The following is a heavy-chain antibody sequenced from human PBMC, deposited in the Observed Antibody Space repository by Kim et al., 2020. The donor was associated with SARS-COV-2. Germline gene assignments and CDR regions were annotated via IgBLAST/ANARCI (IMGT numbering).Heavy chain of an antibody. CDR3: ARAAIVVVPAALGLGLYYYYYMDV. V-gene: IGHV4-34*01. CDR2: INHSGST. Sequence: SETLSLTCAVYGGSFSNYYWSWIRQPPGKGLEWIGEINHSGSTNYNPSLKSRVTISVDTSKNQFSLKLSSVTAADTAVHYCARAAIVVVPAALGLGLYYYYYMDVWGKGTTVTVSS. CDR1: GGSFSNYY. D-gene: IGHD2-2*01. J-gene: IGHJ6*03.